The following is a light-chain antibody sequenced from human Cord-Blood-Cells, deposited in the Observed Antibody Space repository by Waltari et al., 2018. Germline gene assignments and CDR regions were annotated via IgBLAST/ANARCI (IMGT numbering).Light chain of an antibody. CDR2: GAS. Sequence: EIVLTQSPGTLSLSPGERDTLSCRASQSVSSSYLAWYQQRPGQSPRLLIDGASSRATGIPDRFIGIGSGTDFTLTISRLEPEDFAVYYCQQYGSPYTFGQGTKLEIK. CDR3: QQYGSPYT. V-gene: IGKV3-20*01. J-gene: IGKJ2*01. CDR1: QSVSSSY.